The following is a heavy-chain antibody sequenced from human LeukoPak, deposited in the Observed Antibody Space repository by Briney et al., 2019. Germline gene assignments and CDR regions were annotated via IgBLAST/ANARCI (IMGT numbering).Heavy chain of an antibody. CDR3: ARDGYSTGWYNFDY. D-gene: IGHD6-19*01. CDR2: IYGDDNT. Sequence: PGGSLRLSCAASGFTVSSYYMSWVRQAPGKGLEWVSVIYGDDNTYYADSVKGRFTISRDDSKNTLYLHMNSLRAEDTAVYYCARDGYSTGWYNFDYWGQGTLVTVSS. V-gene: IGHV3-53*01. CDR1: GFTVSSYY. J-gene: IGHJ4*02.